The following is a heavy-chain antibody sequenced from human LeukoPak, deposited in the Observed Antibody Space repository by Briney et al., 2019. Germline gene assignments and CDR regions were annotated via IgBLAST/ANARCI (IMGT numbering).Heavy chain of an antibody. CDR1: GYTFTSYY. D-gene: IGHD2-15*01. CDR2: INPSGGST. J-gene: IGHJ6*02. V-gene: IGHV1-46*01. Sequence: ASVKVSCKASGYTFTSYYMHWVRQAPGQGLEWMGIINPSGGSTSYAQKFQGRVTMTRDTSTSTVYMELSSPRSVDTAVYYCARHYCSGGSCHYYYYGMDVWGQGTTVTVSS. CDR3: ARHYCSGGSCHYYYYGMDV.